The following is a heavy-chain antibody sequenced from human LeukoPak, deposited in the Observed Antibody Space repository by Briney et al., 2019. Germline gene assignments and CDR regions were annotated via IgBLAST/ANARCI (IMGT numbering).Heavy chain of an antibody. J-gene: IGHJ4*02. CDR3: ARGYSSGWYFLGY. V-gene: IGHV1-46*01. Sequence: GASVKVSCKASGYTLTSYYLHWVRQGPGQGLEWMGVIDPGGGSTTYAQNFHNRVTMTSDTSTSTVYMDLSSLISDDTAVYYCARGYSSGWYFLGYWGQGTQVTVSS. D-gene: IGHD6-19*01. CDR2: IDPGGGST. CDR1: GYTLTSYY.